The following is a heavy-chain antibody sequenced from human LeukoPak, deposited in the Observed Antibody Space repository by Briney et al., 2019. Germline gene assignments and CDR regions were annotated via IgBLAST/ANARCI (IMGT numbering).Heavy chain of an antibody. J-gene: IGHJ6*02. CDR1: GGTFSSYA. D-gene: IGHD5-18*01. Sequence: GASVKVSCKASGGTFSSYAISWVRQAPGQGLEWMGGIIPIFGTANYAQKFQSRVTITADESTSTAYMELSSLRSEDTAVYYCARDRIWGTAMVPDDGYYGMNVWGQGTTVTVSS. CDR3: ARDRIWGTAMVPDDGYYGMNV. CDR2: IIPIFGTA. V-gene: IGHV1-69*13.